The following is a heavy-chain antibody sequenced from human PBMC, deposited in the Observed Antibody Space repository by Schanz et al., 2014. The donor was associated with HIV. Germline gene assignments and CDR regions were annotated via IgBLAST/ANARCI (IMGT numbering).Heavy chain of an antibody. CDR3: ARDGGEV. CDR1: GFTFDSYG. D-gene: IGHD3-16*01. CDR2: ISYDGRNK. J-gene: IGHJ6*02. Sequence: QVRLVESGGGVVRPGRSLRLSCAASGFTFDSYGMHWVRQAPGKGLEWVAVISYDGRNKYYADSVKGRFTISRDNSKNTLYLQMNSLRAEDTAVYYCARDGGEVWGQGTTVTVSS. V-gene: IGHV3-33*05.